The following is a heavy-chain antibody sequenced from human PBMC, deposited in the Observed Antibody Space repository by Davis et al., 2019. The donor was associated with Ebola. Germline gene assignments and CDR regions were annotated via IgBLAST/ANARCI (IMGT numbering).Heavy chain of an antibody. V-gene: IGHV3-7*01. CDR3: ARDRPHNDFWSGFMDA. J-gene: IGHJ6*02. D-gene: IGHD3-3*01. CDR2: IKQDGSEK. Sequence: PGGSLRLSCAASGFTFSSYWMSWVRQAPGKGLEWVANIKQDGSEKYYVDSVKGRFTISRDNAKNSLYLQMNSLRAEETAVYYCARDRPHNDFWSGFMDAWGQGTTVTVSS. CDR1: GFTFSSYW.